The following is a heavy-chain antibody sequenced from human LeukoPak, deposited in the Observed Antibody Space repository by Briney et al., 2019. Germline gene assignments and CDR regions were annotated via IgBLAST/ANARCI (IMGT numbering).Heavy chain of an antibody. Sequence: GGSLRLSCAASGFIFDDYAMHWVRQAPGKGLEWVSGITWNGGRIDYADSVKGRFTISRDNAKNSLYLQMNSLRAEDTAVYYCARSRGVWSGYSYWGQGTLVTVSS. CDR3: ARSRGVWSGYSY. CDR1: GFIFDDYA. V-gene: IGHV3-9*01. J-gene: IGHJ4*02. CDR2: ITWNGGRI. D-gene: IGHD3-3*01.